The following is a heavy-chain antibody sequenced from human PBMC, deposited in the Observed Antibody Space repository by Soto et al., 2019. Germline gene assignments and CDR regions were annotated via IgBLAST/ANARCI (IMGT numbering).Heavy chain of an antibody. J-gene: IGHJ4*02. CDR2: IIPIFGTA. CDR3: ARDRSITGTD. Sequence: ASVKVSCKASGGTFSSYAISWVRQAPGQGLEWMGGIIPIFGTANYAQKFQGRVTITADESTSTAYMELSSLRSEDTAVYYCARDRSITGTDWGQGTLVTVSS. CDR1: GGTFSSYA. D-gene: IGHD1-20*01. V-gene: IGHV1-69*13.